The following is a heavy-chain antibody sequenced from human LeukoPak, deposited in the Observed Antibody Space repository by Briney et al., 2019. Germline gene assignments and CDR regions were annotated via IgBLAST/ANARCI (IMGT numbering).Heavy chain of an antibody. CDR3: ARGSSSWSLQRGFDP. Sequence: GGSLRLSCAASRFSFSAYPMGWVRRAPGKGLEWVSGISASGDVTFHADPVKGRFTISRDNSKNTLYLQMNSLRAEDTAEYYCARGSSSWSLQRGFDPWGQGTLVTVSS. CDR1: RFSFSAYP. D-gene: IGHD6-13*01. V-gene: IGHV3-23*01. J-gene: IGHJ5*02. CDR2: ISASGDVT.